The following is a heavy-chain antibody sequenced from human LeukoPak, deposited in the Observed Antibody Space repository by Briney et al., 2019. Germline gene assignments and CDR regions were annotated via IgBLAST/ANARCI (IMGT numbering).Heavy chain of an antibody. CDR3: AGYGSGSYYKAFDF. Sequence: SETLSLTCTVSGDSISSSYWSWIRQPPGKGLEWIGYVYYTGSSYYNPSLKSRATTSIDMSRNQFSLKLTSMTAADTAVYYCAGYGSGSYYKAFDFWGQGILVTVSS. V-gene: IGHV4-59*01. CDR2: VYYTGSS. CDR1: GDSISSSY. D-gene: IGHD3-10*01. J-gene: IGHJ4*02.